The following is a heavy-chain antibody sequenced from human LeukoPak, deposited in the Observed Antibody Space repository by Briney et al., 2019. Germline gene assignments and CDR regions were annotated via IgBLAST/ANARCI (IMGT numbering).Heavy chain of an antibody. J-gene: IGHJ3*02. V-gene: IGHV4-30-4*08. Sequence: SETLSLTCAVYGGSFSGYYWSWIRQPPGKGLEWIGYIYYSGSTYYNPSLKSRVTISVDTSKNQFSLKLSSVTAADTAVYYCAMGAKAFDIWGQGTMVTVSS. CDR1: GGSFSGYY. CDR3: AMGAKAFDI. CDR2: IYYSGST.